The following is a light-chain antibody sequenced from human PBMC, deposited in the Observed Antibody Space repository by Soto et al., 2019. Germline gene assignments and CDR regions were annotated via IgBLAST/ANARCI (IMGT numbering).Light chain of an antibody. CDR2: EVN. J-gene: IGLJ3*02. V-gene: IGLV2-23*02. CDR1: SSDVGSYDL. Sequence: QSALTQPASVSGSPGQSIAISCTGTSSDVGSYDLVSWYQQHPGKAPTLIIYEVNKRPSGVSDRFSGSKSGNTASLTISGLQEEDEADYYCSSSVGGPKWVFGGGTKLTVL. CDR3: SSSVGGPKWV.